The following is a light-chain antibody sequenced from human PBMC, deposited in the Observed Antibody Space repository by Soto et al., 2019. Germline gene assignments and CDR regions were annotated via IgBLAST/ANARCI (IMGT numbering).Light chain of an antibody. V-gene: IGLV2-11*01. J-gene: IGLJ1*01. CDR1: TSDVCTFYF. CDR2: DVT. CDR3: CSYAGSYTYV. Sequence: QSALTQPRSVSGSPGQSVPISCTGTTSDVCTFYFVAWYQQYPDKGPKLIIYDVTERPSWVPDRFSGSKSGNTASLTISGLQAEDEADDYCCSYAGSYTYVFGSGTKGTVL.